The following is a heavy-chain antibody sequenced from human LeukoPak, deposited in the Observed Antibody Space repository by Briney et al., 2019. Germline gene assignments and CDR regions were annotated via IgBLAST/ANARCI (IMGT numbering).Heavy chain of an antibody. CDR3: AKDRGRITMVRGSYDHYYYGMDV. D-gene: IGHD3-10*01. Sequence: PGGSLRLSCAASGFTFSSYAMSWVRQAPGKGLEWVSLISWDGGSTYYADSVKGRFTISRDNSKNSLYLQMNSLRAEDTALYYCAKDRGRITMVRGSYDHYYYGMDVWGQGTTVTVSS. V-gene: IGHV3-43D*03. CDR2: ISWDGGST. CDR1: GFTFSSYA. J-gene: IGHJ6*02.